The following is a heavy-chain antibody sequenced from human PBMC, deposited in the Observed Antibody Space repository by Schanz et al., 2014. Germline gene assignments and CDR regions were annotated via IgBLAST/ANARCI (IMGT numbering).Heavy chain of an antibody. Sequence: QVQLVESGGGVVQPGGSLRLSCVASGFTFSFSGMQWVRQAPGKGLEWVAFIRSDGSNENYADSVRGRFTISRDNSKNTLYLQMNSLRTEDTAVYYCARDKGGYYPFDYWGQGTLVTVSS. D-gene: IGHD3-3*01. CDR1: GFTFSFSG. V-gene: IGHV3-30*02. CDR3: ARDKGGYYPFDY. CDR2: IRSDGSNE. J-gene: IGHJ4*02.